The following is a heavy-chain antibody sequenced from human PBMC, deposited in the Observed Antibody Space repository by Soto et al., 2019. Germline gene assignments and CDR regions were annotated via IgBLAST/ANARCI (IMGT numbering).Heavy chain of an antibody. J-gene: IGHJ5*02. D-gene: IGHD5-12*01. CDR1: GGSISSGGYY. V-gene: IGHV4-31*03. Sequence: QVQLQESGPGLVKPSQTLSLTCTVSGGSISSGGYYWSWIRQHPGKGLEWIGYIYYSGSTYFNPSLKSRVTISVDTSKNQFSLKLSSVTAADTAVYYCAREEGGGYDHRWFDPWGQGTLVTVSS. CDR3: AREEGGGYDHRWFDP. CDR2: IYYSGST.